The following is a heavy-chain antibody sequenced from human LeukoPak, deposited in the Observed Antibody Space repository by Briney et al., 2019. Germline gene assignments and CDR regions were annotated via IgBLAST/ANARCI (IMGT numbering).Heavy chain of an antibody. D-gene: IGHD3-3*01. CDR2: IYYSGST. J-gene: IGHJ3*02. Sequence: SETLSLTCAVSGGSISSYYWSWIRQPPGKGLEWIGYIYYSGSTNYNPSLKSRVTISVDTSKNQFSLKLRSVTAADTAVYYCARGSRITIFGVAKGAFDIWGQGTMVTVSS. CDR3: ARGSRITIFGVAKGAFDI. V-gene: IGHV4-59*08. CDR1: GGSISSYY.